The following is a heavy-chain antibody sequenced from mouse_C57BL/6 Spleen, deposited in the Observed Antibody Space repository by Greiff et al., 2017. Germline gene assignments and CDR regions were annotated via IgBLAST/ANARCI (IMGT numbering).Heavy chain of an antibody. CDR2: IDPENGDT. V-gene: IGHV14-4*01. CDR1: GFNIKDDY. D-gene: IGHD1-1*01. Sequence: EVQLQQSGAELVRPGASVKLSCTASGFNIKDDYMHWVKQRPEQGLEWIGWIDPENGDTEYSSKFQGKATITADTSSNTAYLQLSSLPSEDTAVYYCTTAYYYCSGDYWGQGTTLTVAS. J-gene: IGHJ2*01. CDR3: TTAYYYCSGDY.